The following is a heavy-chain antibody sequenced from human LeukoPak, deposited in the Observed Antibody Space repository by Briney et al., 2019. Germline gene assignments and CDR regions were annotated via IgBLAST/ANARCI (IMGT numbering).Heavy chain of an antibody. D-gene: IGHD2-2*01. CDR2: INARGDT. V-gene: IGHV4-34*01. Sequence: PSETLSLTCAVYGWSFNDYYWNWIRQPPGKGLEWIGEINARGDTNYNPSLRSRVTISVDTSKKQFSLRLTSMIAADTALYYCARGQVPAARGYNWFGPWGQGTLVTVSS. J-gene: IGHJ5*02. CDR3: ARGQVPAARGYNWFGP. CDR1: GWSFNDYY.